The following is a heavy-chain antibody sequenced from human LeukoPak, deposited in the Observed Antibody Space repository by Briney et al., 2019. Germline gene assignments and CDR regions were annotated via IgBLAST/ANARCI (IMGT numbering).Heavy chain of an antibody. D-gene: IGHD3-22*01. Sequence: ASVKVSCKASGGTFSSYAISWVRQAPGQGLEWMGIINPSGGSTSYAQKFQGRVTITRDTSASTAYMELSSLRSEDTAVYYCASYYDSSGYYFWGQGTLVTVSS. CDR3: ASYYDSSGYYF. V-gene: IGHV1-46*01. J-gene: IGHJ4*02. CDR2: INPSGGST. CDR1: GGTFSSYA.